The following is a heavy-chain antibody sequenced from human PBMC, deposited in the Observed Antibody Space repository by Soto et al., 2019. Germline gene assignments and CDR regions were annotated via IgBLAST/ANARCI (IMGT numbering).Heavy chain of an antibody. D-gene: IGHD2-2*03. CDR3: ARVDIVVVPAAGTEYYYYGMDV. CDR2: IIPIFGTA. V-gene: IGHV1-69*01. CDR1: GGTFSSYA. J-gene: IGHJ6*02. Sequence: QVQLVQSGAEVKKPGSSVKVSCKASGGTFSSYAISWVRQAPGQGLEWMGGIIPIFGTANYAQKFQGRVTITADEATSAAYMELSSLRSEDTSVYYCARVDIVVVPAAGTEYYYYGMDVWGQGTTVTVFS.